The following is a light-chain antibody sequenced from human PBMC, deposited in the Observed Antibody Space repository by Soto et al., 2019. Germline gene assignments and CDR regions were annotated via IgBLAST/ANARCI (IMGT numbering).Light chain of an antibody. Sequence: INMTQSPSTLSSSDEDIVKLTCRASQSISSWLAWYQHKPGKAPKLLIYDASNLDSGVPSRFSGSGSGTEFSLTISNLQPDDCATYYCQQYENYWTFGQGTKVDIK. J-gene: IGKJ1*01. V-gene: IGKV1-5*01. CDR2: DAS. CDR3: QQYENYWT. CDR1: QSISSW.